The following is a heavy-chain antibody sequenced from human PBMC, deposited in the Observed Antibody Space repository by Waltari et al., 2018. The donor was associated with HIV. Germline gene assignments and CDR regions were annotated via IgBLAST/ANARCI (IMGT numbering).Heavy chain of an antibody. CDR1: GYSFATYG. CDR3: ARQRRDGYNPAPFDY. V-gene: IGHV5-51*01. J-gene: IGHJ4*02. Sequence: EVQLVQSGGEVKTTGTSRKISCQGSGYSFATYGIAWVRQMPGKGLEWMGIIYPGDSDTRYSPSFQGQVTISADKSISTAYLQWSSLKASDTAMYYCARQRRDGYNPAPFDYWGQGTLVTVSS. D-gene: IGHD5-12*01. CDR2: IYPGDSDT.